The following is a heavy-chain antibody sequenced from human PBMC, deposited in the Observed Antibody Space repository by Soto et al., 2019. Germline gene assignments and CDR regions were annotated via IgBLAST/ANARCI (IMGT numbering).Heavy chain of an antibody. Sequence: QVQLVQSGAEVKKPGASVKVSCKASGYTFTSYGISWVRQAPGQGLEWMGWISAYNGNTNYAQKLQGRVTMTTDTSTSTAYMELRSLRSDDTAVYYCARESSGGYDYYYYGMDVWGQGTTVTVSS. J-gene: IGHJ6*02. V-gene: IGHV1-18*01. CDR2: ISAYNGNT. CDR1: GYTFTSYG. D-gene: IGHD6-19*01. CDR3: ARESSGGYDYYYYGMDV.